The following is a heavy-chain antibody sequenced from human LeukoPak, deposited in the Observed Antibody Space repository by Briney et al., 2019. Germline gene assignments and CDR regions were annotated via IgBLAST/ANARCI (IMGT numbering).Heavy chain of an antibody. CDR1: GFTFSSYG. J-gene: IGHJ6*02. CDR2: ISYDGSNK. Sequence: GRSLRLSCAASGFTFSSYGMHWVRQAPGKGLEWVAVISYDGSNKYYADSVKGRFTISRDNSENTLYLQMNSLRAEDTAVYYCAKARVTTVSYYYYYGMDVWGQGTTVTVSS. D-gene: IGHD4-11*01. CDR3: AKARVTTVSYYYYYGMDV. V-gene: IGHV3-30*18.